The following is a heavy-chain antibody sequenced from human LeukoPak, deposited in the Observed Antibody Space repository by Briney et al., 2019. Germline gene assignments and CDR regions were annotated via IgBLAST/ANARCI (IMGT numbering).Heavy chain of an antibody. CDR2: IYNSGNT. Sequence: SETLSLTCTVSGGSISTTDYYWNWIRQPPGKGLEWIGYIYNSGNTNYNPSLKSRVTISVDTSKNQFSLKLSSVTAADTAVYYCASTTCSGGSCYSGDWFDPWGQGTLVTVSS. V-gene: IGHV4-61*05. CDR3: ASTTCSGGSCYSGDWFDP. D-gene: IGHD2-15*01. J-gene: IGHJ5*02. CDR1: GGSISTTDYY.